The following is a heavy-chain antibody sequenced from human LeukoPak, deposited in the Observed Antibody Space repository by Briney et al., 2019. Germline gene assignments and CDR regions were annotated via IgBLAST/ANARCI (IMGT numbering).Heavy chain of an antibody. CDR1: GDRVSSNSAG. CDR3: AREEVVVPATRYHGMGV. J-gene: IGHJ6*02. V-gene: IGHV6-1*01. D-gene: IGHD2-15*01. Sequence: SQTLSLTCAISGDRVSSNSAGWNWIRQCPSRGLEWLGRTYYRSKWYNDYAGSVKSRIIINADTSKNHFSLQLKSVTPEDTAVYYCAREEVVVPATRYHGMGVWGQGTTVTVSS. CDR2: TYYRSKWYN.